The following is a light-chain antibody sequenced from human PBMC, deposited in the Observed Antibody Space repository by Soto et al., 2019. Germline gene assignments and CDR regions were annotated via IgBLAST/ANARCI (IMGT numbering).Light chain of an antibody. CDR1: QTISSW. V-gene: IGKV1-5*03. Sequence: EIQMTQSPSTLSGSVGDRVTITCRASQTISSWVAWYHQKPVKAPKLLIYNSSTLKSGVPSRFSGSGSGTEFTLTISSLQPDDVSTYYCQHYNSYSEAFGQGTKVDI. CDR3: QHYNSYSEA. J-gene: IGKJ1*01. CDR2: NSS.